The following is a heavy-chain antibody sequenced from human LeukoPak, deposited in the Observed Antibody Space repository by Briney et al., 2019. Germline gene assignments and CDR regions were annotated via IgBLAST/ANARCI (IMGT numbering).Heavy chain of an antibody. V-gene: IGHV4-59*01. CDR3: ARESTVINWFDP. J-gene: IGHJ5*02. CDR1: GGSISSYY. D-gene: IGHD4-17*01. Sequence: SETLSLTCTVSGGSISSYYWSWIRQPPGKGLEWIGYIYYSGSTNYNPSLKSRVTISVDTSKNQFSLKLSSVTAADTAVYYCARESTVINWFDPWGQGTLVTVYS. CDR2: IYYSGST.